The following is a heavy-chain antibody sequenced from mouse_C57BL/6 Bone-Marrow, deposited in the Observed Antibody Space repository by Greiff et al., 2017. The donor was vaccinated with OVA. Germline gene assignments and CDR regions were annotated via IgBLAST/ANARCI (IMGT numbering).Heavy chain of an antibody. V-gene: IGHV1-59*01. CDR2: IDPSDSYT. CDR3: ARWNTTVVPFDY. Sequence: VQLQQSGAELVRPGTSVKLSCKASGYTFTSYWMHWVKQRPGQGLEWIGVIDPSDSYTNYNQKFKGKATLTVDTSSSTAYMQLSSLTSEDSAVYYCARWNTTVVPFDYWGQGTTLTVSS. D-gene: IGHD1-1*01. CDR1: GYTFTSYW. J-gene: IGHJ2*01.